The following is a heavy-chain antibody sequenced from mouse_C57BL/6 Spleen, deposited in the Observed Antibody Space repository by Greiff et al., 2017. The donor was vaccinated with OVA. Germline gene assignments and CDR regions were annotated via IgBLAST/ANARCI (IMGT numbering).Heavy chain of an antibody. V-gene: IGHV5-4*01. CDR2: ISDGGSYT. Sequence: EVKLMESGGGLVKPGGSLKLSCAASGFTFSSYAMSWVRQTPEKRLEWVATISDGGSYTYYPDNVKGRFTISRDNAKNNLYLQMSHLKSEDTAMYYCARDLGLRPFFDYWGQGTTLTVSS. CDR3: ARDLGLRPFFDY. J-gene: IGHJ2*01. CDR1: GFTFSSYA. D-gene: IGHD2-4*01.